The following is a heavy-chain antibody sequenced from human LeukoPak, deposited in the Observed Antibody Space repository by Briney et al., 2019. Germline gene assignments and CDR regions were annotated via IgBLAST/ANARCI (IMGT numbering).Heavy chain of an antibody. J-gene: IGHJ4*02. CDR1: GGSISSSSYY. D-gene: IGHD2-2*01. V-gene: IGHV4-61*02. CDR2: IYTSGST. CDR3: ARGEDCSSTSCRNDY. Sequence: SETLSLTCTVSGGSISSSSYYWGWLRQPAGKGLEWIGRIYTSGSTNYNPSLKSRVTMSVDTSKNQFSLKLSSVTAADTAVYYCARGEDCSSTSCRNDYWGQGTLVTVSS.